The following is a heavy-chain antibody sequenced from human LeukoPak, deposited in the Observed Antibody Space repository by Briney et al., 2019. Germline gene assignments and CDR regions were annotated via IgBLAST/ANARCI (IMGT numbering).Heavy chain of an antibody. D-gene: IGHD1/OR15-1a*01. Sequence: SETLSLTCTVSGGSISNFHWSWIRQPPGKGLEWIGYIYYTGSTNYHPSLKSRVTISLDTSKNQFSLKLSSVTAADTAVYYCALQQRSWNSGGTTQKWAYWGQGTLVTVSS. V-gene: IGHV4-59*08. CDR3: ALQQRSWNSGGTTQKWAY. CDR1: GGSISNFH. J-gene: IGHJ4*02. CDR2: IYYTGST.